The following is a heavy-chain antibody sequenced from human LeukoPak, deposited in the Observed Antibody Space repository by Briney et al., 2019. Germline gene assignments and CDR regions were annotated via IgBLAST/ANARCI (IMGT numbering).Heavy chain of an antibody. CDR1: GGSITTFF. V-gene: IGHV4-59*01. CDR3: ARGPLYEYHSGTFVN. Sequence: SETLSLTCSVSGGSITTFFWNWIRQPPGKGLEWIGSIYYTGNTHYNSSLKSRLTVSQDTSRNRVSLKLTSVTAADTAVYYCARGPLYEYHSGTFVNWGQGTLVTVSS. D-gene: IGHD3-10*01. J-gene: IGHJ4*02. CDR2: IYYTGNT.